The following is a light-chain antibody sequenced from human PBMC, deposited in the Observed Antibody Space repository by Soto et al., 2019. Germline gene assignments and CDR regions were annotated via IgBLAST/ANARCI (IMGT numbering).Light chain of an antibody. V-gene: IGLV2-11*01. Sequence: QSALTQPRSVSGSPGQSVTISCTGTKSDVGGYNYVSWYQQHPGKAPKVMIYDVAKRPSGVPDRYSGSKSGNTASLTISGLQAEDEADYYCCSYADSNTLVFGGGTKLTVL. J-gene: IGLJ2*01. CDR1: KSDVGGYNY. CDR3: CSYADSNTLV. CDR2: DVA.